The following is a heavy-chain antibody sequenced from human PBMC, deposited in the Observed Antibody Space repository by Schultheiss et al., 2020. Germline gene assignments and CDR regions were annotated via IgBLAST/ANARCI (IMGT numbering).Heavy chain of an antibody. Sequence: SETLSLTCTVSGGSISSYYWSWIRQPPGKGLEWIGEINHSGSTNYNPSLKSRVTISVDTSKNQFSLKLSSVTAADTAVYYCARVVGATAIDYWGQGTLVTVSS. CDR1: GGSISSYY. V-gene: IGHV4-59*08. CDR2: INHSGST. CDR3: ARVVGATAIDY. J-gene: IGHJ4*02. D-gene: IGHD1-26*01.